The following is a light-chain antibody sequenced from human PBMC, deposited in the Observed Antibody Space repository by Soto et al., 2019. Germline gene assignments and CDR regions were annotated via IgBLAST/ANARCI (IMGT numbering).Light chain of an antibody. Sequence: QSALTQPPSASAATGQQVTITRPGSSSNNGNDDGYWYQQLPGKAPTHLSYDKNTRAAGIPGRFSGSESGTSATLGITGLKTGDEADYYCGRWDSRLSAYGFGTGTTVTVL. J-gene: IGLJ1*01. CDR2: DKN. CDR3: GRWDSRLSAYG. V-gene: IGLV1-51*01. CDR1: SSNNGNDD.